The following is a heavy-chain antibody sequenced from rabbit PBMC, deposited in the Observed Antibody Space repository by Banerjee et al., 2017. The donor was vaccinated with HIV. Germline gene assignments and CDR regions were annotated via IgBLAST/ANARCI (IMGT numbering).Heavy chain of an antibody. CDR2: IYSGNSGTT. CDR3: ARDDAAYDGYDYNL. D-gene: IGHD6-1*01. Sequence: QEQLEESGGGLVKPGASLTLTCRASGFSFSSGYDMCWVRQAPGKGLEWIAYIYSGNSGTTHYASWAKGRFTIFKTSSTTVTLQMTSLTAADTATYFCARDDAAYDGYDYNLWGPGTLVTVS. V-gene: IGHV1S45*01. CDR1: GFSFSSGYD. J-gene: IGHJ4*01.